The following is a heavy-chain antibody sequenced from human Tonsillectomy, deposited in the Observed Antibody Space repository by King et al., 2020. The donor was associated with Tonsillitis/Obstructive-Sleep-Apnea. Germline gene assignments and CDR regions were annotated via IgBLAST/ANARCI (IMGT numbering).Heavy chain of an antibody. CDR3: AREGMSSSDY. J-gene: IGHJ4*02. V-gene: IGHV3-30*04. D-gene: IGHD6-6*01. Sequence: VQLVQSGGGVVQPGRSLRLSCAASGFTFSSYAMHWVRQAPGKGLEWVAVISYDGSNKYYADSVKGRFTISRDNSKNTLYLQMNSLRAEDTAVYYCAREGMSSSDYWGQGTLVTVSS. CDR1: GFTFSSYA. CDR2: ISYDGSNK.